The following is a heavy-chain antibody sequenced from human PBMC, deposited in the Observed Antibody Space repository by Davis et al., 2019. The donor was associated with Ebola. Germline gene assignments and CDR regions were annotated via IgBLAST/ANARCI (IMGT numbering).Heavy chain of an antibody. V-gene: IGHV3-23*01. CDR1: GFTFSSYA. D-gene: IGHD6-13*01. CDR3: AKEVAAADELTVYYYYGMDV. J-gene: IGHJ6*02. Sequence: GESLKISCAASGFTFSSYAMSWVRQAPGKGLEWVSAITGSGCSTYYADSVKGRFTISRDNSKNTLYLQMNSLRAEDTAVYYCAKEVAAADELTVYYYYGMDVWGQGTTVTVSS. CDR2: ITGSGCST.